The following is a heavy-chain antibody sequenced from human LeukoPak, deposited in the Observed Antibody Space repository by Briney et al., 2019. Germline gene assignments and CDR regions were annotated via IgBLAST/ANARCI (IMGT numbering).Heavy chain of an antibody. CDR1: GFTFNIYA. CDR3: AKGESYSYYYYNMDV. CDR2: ISDSGGST. V-gene: IGHV3-23*01. Sequence: PGGSLRLSCAASGFTFNIYAMSWARQAPGKGLEWVSAISDSGGSTYYADSVKGRFTISRDNSKNTLYLQMNSLRAEDTAVYYCAKGESYSYYYYNMDVWGQGTTVTVSS. D-gene: IGHD2-15*01. J-gene: IGHJ6*02.